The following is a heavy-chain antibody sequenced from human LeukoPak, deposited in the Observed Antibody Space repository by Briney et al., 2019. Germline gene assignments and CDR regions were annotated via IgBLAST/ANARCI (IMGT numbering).Heavy chain of an antibody. V-gene: IGHV4-39*07. J-gene: IGHJ4*02. D-gene: IGHD3-22*01. Sequence: PSETLSLTCTVSGGSISSSSYYWGWIRQPPGKGLEWIGSIYYSGSTYYNPSLKSRVTISVDTSKNQFSLKLSSVTAADTAVYYCARGVRLTMIVVVIQEYFDYWGQGTLVTVSP. CDR1: GGSISSSSYY. CDR3: ARGVRLTMIVVVIQEYFDY. CDR2: IYYSGST.